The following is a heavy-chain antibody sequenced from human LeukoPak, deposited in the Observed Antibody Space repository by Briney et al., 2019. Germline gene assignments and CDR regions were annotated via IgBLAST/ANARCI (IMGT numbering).Heavy chain of an antibody. Sequence: SETLSLTCAVYGGSFSGYYWSWIRQPPGKGLEWIGEINHSGSTNYNPSLKSRVTISVDTSKNQFSLKLSSVTAADTAVYYCARGYSSSWYHILAFDIWGQGTMVTVSS. D-gene: IGHD6-13*01. CDR3: ARGYSSSWYHILAFDI. J-gene: IGHJ3*02. CDR2: INHSGST. V-gene: IGHV4-34*01. CDR1: GGSFSGYY.